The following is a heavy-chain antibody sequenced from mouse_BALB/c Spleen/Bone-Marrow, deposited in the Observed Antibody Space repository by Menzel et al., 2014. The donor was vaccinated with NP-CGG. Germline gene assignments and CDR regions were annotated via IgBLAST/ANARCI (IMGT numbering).Heavy chain of an antibody. V-gene: IGHV1-5*01. CDR2: IHPGNSDT. Sequence: VQLQQSGTVLARPGAAAKMSCKASGYTFSNYWMHWIKQRPGQGLEWIGTIHPGNSDTTYNQKFKGKAKLTAVTSTSTAYMELSSLTNEDSAVYYCTTLARNIFDYWSQGTTITISS. CDR3: TTLARNIFDY. J-gene: IGHJ2*01. CDR1: GYTFSNYW. D-gene: IGHD3-1*01.